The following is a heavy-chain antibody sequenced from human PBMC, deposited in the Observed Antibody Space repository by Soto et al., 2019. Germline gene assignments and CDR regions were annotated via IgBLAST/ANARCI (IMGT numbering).Heavy chain of an antibody. J-gene: IGHJ2*01. Sequence: QVQLQESGPGLLKPSETLSLTCTVSGGSISSGYWSWLRQSPGEGLEWSGHISNTGTTNYSPHLKSRVFMSVDTSKTQMSLKVSSVNTADTAVYYCARAIRSHSGYEPDWYFDLWGRGTLVTVSS. CDR2: ISNTGTT. CDR3: ARAIRSHSGYEPDWYFDL. CDR1: GGSISSGY. D-gene: IGHD5-12*01. V-gene: IGHV4-59*01.